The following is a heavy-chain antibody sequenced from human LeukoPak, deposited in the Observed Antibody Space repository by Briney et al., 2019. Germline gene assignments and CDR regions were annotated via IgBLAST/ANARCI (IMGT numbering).Heavy chain of an antibody. CDR2: IDYSGST. CDR1: GGVIRSYY. D-gene: IGHD5-18*01. Sequence: PSETLSLTCTVSGGVIRSYYWNWIRQSPGKGLEWIGYIDYSGSTNYNPSLKSRVTISVDTSKNQFSLKLSSVTAADTAVYFCARTDGKQLPPRFWGQGTLVTVSS. V-gene: IGHV4-59*08. J-gene: IGHJ4*02. CDR3: ARTDGKQLPPRF.